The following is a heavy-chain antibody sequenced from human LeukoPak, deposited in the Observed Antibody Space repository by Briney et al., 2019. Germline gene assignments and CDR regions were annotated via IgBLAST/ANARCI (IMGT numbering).Heavy chain of an antibody. V-gene: IGHV7-4-1*02. D-gene: IGHD6-19*01. CDR2: INTNTGNP. CDR1: GYTFTSYA. J-gene: IGHJ6*02. CDR3: ARAFSGGWNYYYGMDV. Sequence: ASVKVSCKASGYTFTSYAMNWVRQAPGQGLEWMGWINTNTGNPTYAQGFTGRFVFSLDTSVSTAYLQISNLKAEDTAVYYCARAFSGGWNYYYGMDVWGQGTTVTVSS.